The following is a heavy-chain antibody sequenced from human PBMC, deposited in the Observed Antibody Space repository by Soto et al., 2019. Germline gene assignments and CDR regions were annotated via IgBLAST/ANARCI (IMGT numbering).Heavy chain of an antibody. V-gene: IGHV5-51*01. CDR2: IYPGDSDT. Sequence: GESLKISCKGSGYSFTSYWIGWVRQMPGKGLEWMGIIYPGDSDTRYSPSFQDQVTISTDKSISTAYLQWGSLKASDTAMYYCARASEGIYKAMVTGFDYWGQGTLVTVSS. J-gene: IGHJ4*02. CDR3: ARASEGIYKAMVTGFDY. D-gene: IGHD5-18*01. CDR1: GYSFTSYW.